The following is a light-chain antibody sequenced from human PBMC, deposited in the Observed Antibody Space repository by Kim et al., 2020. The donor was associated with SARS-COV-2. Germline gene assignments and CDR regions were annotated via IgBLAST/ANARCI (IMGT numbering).Light chain of an antibody. Sequence: LSPGERATLSCRASQSVSSSFLAWYQQKPGQAPRLLIYGASDRATGIPDRFSGSGSGTDFTLTISRLEPEDFAVYYCQQYDRSWSFGQGTKVDIK. CDR1: QSVSSSF. CDR2: GAS. CDR3: QQYDRSWS. J-gene: IGKJ1*01. V-gene: IGKV3-20*01.